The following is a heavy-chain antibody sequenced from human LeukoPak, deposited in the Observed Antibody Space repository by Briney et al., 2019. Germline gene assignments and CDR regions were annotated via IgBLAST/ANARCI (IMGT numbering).Heavy chain of an antibody. J-gene: IGHJ4*02. D-gene: IGHD1-26*01. Sequence: ASLKISCEASGYTFTLYCISCVRQAPGQRVVRVGWVWVLNGNTNYAQKLQGRVTMTTDTSTSTAYMELRSLRSDDTAVYYCASARHSGSYFRFDYWGQGTLVTVSS. V-gene: IGHV1-18*01. CDR1: GYTFTLYC. CDR2: VWVLNGNT. CDR3: ASARHSGSYFRFDY.